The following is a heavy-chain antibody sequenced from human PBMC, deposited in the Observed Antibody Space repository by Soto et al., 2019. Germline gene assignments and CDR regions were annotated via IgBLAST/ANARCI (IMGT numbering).Heavy chain of an antibody. CDR3: ARVQRIGVVIVFGWFDP. V-gene: IGHV4-34*01. Sequence: SETLSLTCAVYGGSFSGYYWSRIRQPPGKGLEWIGEINHSGSTNYNPSLKSRVTISVDTSKNQFSLKLSSVTAADTAVYYCARVQRIGVVIVFGWFDPWGQGTLVTVSS. D-gene: IGHD3-3*01. J-gene: IGHJ5*02. CDR1: GGSFSGYY. CDR2: INHSGST.